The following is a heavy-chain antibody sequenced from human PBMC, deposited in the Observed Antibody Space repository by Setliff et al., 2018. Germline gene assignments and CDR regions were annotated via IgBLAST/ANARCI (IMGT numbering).Heavy chain of an antibody. V-gene: IGHV4-61*09. CDR2: IYTTVSASSVST. J-gene: IGHJ6*03. CDR1: GGSISSGGFY. D-gene: IGHD3-3*01. Sequence: SETLSLTCSVSGGSISSGGFYWSWIRQPAGKGLEWIGQIYTTVSASSVSTNYNPSLKSRVTISVDTSKNQFSLKLSSVTAADTAVYYCARMTGFLYTDVWGKGTTVTVSS. CDR3: ARMTGFLYTDV.